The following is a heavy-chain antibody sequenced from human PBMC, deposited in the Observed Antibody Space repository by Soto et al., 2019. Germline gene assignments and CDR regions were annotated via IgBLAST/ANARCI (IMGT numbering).Heavy chain of an antibody. J-gene: IGHJ3*01. Sequence: EVQLVESGGGLVQPGGSLRLSCEASGFTLGSYWMTWVRQAPGKGLEWVANIKKDGSLKSYLDSLRGRFTISRDNAKNSLYLQMNSLSAEDTALYYCARDVSPGSSSLYLDAFDLWGQGTMVTVSS. CDR3: ARDVSPGSSSLYLDAFDL. CDR2: IKKDGSLK. CDR1: GFTLGSYW. V-gene: IGHV3-7*05. D-gene: IGHD6-13*01.